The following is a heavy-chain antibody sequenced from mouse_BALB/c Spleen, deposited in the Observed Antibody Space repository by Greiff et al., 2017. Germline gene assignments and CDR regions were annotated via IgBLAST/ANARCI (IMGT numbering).Heavy chain of an antibody. CDR1: GYSFTGYF. V-gene: IGHV1-20*02. D-gene: IGHD1-1*01. J-gene: IGHJ3*01. Sequence: EVKLQESGPELVKPGASVKISCKASGYSFTGYFMNWVMQSHGKSLEWIGRINPYNGDTFYNQKFKGKATLTVDKSSSTAHMELRSLASEDSAVYYCARGGYYYGSSHWFAYWGQGTLVTVSA. CDR3: ARGGYYYGSSHWFAY. CDR2: INPYNGDT.